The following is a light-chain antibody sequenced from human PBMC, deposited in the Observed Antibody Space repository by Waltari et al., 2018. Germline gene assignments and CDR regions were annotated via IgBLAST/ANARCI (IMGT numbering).Light chain of an antibody. V-gene: IGKV1-27*01. J-gene: IGKJ1*01. Sequence: DIQMTQSPSSLSASVGDRVTITCRASQVISIDLAWYQQKPGKAHKLLISGASTLQFVFPSRFSVSGSGTDFTLTISGLQPDDFATYYCQKYDSAPQTFGQGTKVEIK. CDR1: QVISID. CDR2: GAS. CDR3: QKYDSAPQT.